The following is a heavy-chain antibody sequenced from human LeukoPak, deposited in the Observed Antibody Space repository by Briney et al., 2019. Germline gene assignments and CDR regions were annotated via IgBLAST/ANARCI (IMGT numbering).Heavy chain of an antibody. J-gene: IGHJ4*02. D-gene: IGHD3-22*01. Sequence: PGRSLRLSCAASGFTFSSYGMHWVRQAPGKGLEWVAVISYDGSNKYYADSVKGRFTISRDNSKNTPYLQMNSLRAEDTAVYYCAKDITMIVVVITAIDYWGQGTLVTVSS. CDR3: AKDITMIVVVITAIDY. CDR1: GFTFSSYG. CDR2: ISYDGSNK. V-gene: IGHV3-30*18.